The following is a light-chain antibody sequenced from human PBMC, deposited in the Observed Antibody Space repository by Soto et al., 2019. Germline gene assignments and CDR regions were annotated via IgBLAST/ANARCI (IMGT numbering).Light chain of an antibody. V-gene: IGKV3-15*01. CDR2: GAS. Sequence: EIVLTQSPGTLSLSPGERATLSCRASQSVSSSYLAWYQQKSGQAPRLLIYGASTRATGIPARFSGSGSGTEFTLTISSLQSEDFAVYYCQQYNNWPPLTFGQGTKVEIK. CDR3: QQYNNWPPLT. CDR1: QSVSSSY. J-gene: IGKJ1*01.